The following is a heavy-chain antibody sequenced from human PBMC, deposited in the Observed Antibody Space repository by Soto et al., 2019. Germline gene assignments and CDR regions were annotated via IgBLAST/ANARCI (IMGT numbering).Heavy chain of an antibody. CDR3: AKDTYYDFWSGRAYFDY. Sequence: SLRLSCAASGGTFVDYAMHWVRQAPGKGLEWVSGISWNSGSIGYADSVKGRFTISRDNAKNSLYLQMNSLRAEDTALYYCAKDTYYDFWSGRAYFDYWGQGTLVTVSS. D-gene: IGHD3-3*01. V-gene: IGHV3-9*01. CDR2: ISWNSGSI. CDR1: GGTFVDYA. J-gene: IGHJ4*02.